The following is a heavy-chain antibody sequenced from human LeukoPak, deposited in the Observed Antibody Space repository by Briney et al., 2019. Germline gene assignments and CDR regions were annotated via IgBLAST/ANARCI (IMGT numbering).Heavy chain of an antibody. J-gene: IGHJ4*02. V-gene: IGHV3-7*01. Sequence: GGSLRLSCAASGFTFSSYAMSWVRQAPGKGLEWVANIKQDGSEKYYVDSVKGRFTISRDNAKNSLYLQMNSLRAEDTAVYYCARAWSLDYWGQGTLVTVSS. CDR1: GFTFSSYA. CDR3: ARAWSLDY. CDR2: IKQDGSEK. D-gene: IGHD1-26*01.